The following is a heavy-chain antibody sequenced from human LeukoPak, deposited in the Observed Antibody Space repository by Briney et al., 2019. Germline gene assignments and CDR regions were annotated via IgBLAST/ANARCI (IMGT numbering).Heavy chain of an antibody. D-gene: IGHD2-8*01. CDR2: IGTAGDT. Sequence: PGGSLRLSCAASGFTFSNYDMHWVRQATGKGPEWVSAIGTAGDTYYPGSVRGRFTMSGENAKNSLYLQMNSLAAGDTAVYYCARGSNTHFDYWGQGILVTVSS. CDR3: ARGSNTHFDY. J-gene: IGHJ4*02. V-gene: IGHV3-13*04. CDR1: GFTFSNYD.